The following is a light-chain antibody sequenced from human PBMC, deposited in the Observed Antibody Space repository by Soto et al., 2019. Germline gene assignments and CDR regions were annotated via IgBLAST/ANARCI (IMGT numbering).Light chain of an antibody. V-gene: IGKV3-15*01. Sequence: EIVMTQSPATLSESPGERATLSCRASQSVSSNLAWYQQKPGQAPRLLIYGASTRATGIPARVSGSGSGTEFTLTISSRQSEDFAVYYCQQYDNWPVTFGQGTKLEIK. CDR1: QSVSSN. CDR2: GAS. CDR3: QQYDNWPVT. J-gene: IGKJ2*01.